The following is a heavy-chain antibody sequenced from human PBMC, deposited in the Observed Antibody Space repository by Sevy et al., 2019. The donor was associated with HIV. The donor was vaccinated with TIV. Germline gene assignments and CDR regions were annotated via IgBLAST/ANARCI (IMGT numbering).Heavy chain of an antibody. V-gene: IGHV5-10-1*01. CDR2: TDPSDSYT. CDR3: ARLDCGGDCDPNWFDS. D-gene: IGHD2-21*01. J-gene: IGHJ5*01. CDR1: GYRFTNYW. Sequence: GESLKISCKGSGYRFTNYWISWVRQMPGKGLEWMGRTDPSDSYTNYSASFQGHVTISADKSISTAYMQWSSLKASDTAMYYCARLDCGGDCDPNWFDSWGQGTLVTVSS.